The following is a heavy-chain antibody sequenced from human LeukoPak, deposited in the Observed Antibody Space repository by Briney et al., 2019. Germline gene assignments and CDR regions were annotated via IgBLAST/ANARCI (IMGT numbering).Heavy chain of an antibody. D-gene: IGHD3-16*02. V-gene: IGHV3-21*01. CDR1: GFTFSSYS. CDR2: ISSRSTYI. Sequence: GGSLRLSCAASGFTFSSYSMNWVRQAPGKGLEWVSSISSRSTYIYYADSLKGRFTISRDNAKNSLYLQMNGLRAEDTAVYYCARDLGDRWGLWGSYRYPLDHWGQGTPVTVSS. J-gene: IGHJ4*02. CDR3: ARDLGDRWGLWGSYRYPLDH.